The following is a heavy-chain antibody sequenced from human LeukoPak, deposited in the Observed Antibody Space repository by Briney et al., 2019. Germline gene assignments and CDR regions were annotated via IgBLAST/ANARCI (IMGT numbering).Heavy chain of an antibody. CDR1: GGSIGSSNYY. V-gene: IGHV4-61*05. CDR3: ARAARPAYSGTYLAY. D-gene: IGHD3-10*01. Sequence: SETLSLTCTVSGGSIGSSNYYWGWIRQPPGKGLQWIGFIYYSGSTNYNPSLKSRVTLSVDTSKNQFSLKLSSVTAADTAVYYCARAARPAYSGTYLAYWGQGTLVTVSS. CDR2: IYYSGST. J-gene: IGHJ4*02.